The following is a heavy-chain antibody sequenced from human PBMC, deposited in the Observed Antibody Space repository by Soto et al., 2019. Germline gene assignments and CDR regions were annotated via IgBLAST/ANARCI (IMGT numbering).Heavy chain of an antibody. CDR2: IYYSGST. Sequence: PSETLSLTCTVSGGSISSGGYYWSWIRQHPGKGLEWIGYIYYSGSTYYNPSLKSRVTISVDTSKNQFSLKLSSVTAADTAVYYCARAIRYYYDSSGLNWFDPWGQGTLVTVS. CDR1: GGSISSGGYY. CDR3: ARAIRYYYDSSGLNWFDP. J-gene: IGHJ5*02. V-gene: IGHV4-31*03. D-gene: IGHD3-22*01.